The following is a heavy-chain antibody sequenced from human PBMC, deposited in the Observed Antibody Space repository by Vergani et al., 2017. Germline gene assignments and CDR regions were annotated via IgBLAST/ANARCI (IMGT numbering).Heavy chain of an antibody. CDR2: IWYDGSNK. CDR3: AKDQDSGSYFAPVLADY. V-gene: IGHV3-33*06. CDR1: GFTFSSYG. J-gene: IGHJ4*02. Sequence: QVQLVESGGGVVQPGRSLRLSCAASGFTFSSYGMHWVRQAPGKGLEWVAVIWYDGSNKYYADSVKGRFTISRDNSKNTLYLQMNSLRAEDTAVYYCAKDQDSGSYFAPVLADYWGQGTLVTVSS. D-gene: IGHD1-26*01.